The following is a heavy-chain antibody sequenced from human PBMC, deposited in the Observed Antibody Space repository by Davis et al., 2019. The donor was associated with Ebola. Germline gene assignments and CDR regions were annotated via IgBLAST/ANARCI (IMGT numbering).Heavy chain of an antibody. V-gene: IGHV1-18*01. CDR3: ASLYGMDV. Sequence: AASVKVSCKASGYTFTSYAMHWARQAPGQGLEWMGWISAYNGNTNYAQKLQGRVTMTTDTSTSTAYMELRSLRSDDTAVYYCASLYGMDVWGQGTTVTVSS. J-gene: IGHJ6*02. CDR2: ISAYNGNT. CDR1: GYTFTSYA.